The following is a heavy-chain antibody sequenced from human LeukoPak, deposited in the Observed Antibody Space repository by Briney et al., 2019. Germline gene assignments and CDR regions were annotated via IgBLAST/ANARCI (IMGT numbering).Heavy chain of an antibody. D-gene: IGHD3-10*01. J-gene: IGHJ3*02. Sequence: PGGSLRLSCAASGFTFSSYSMNWVRQAPGKGLEWVSAISGSGGSTYYADSVKGRFTISRDNSKNTLYLQMNSLRAEDTAVYYCAKDREGSGSYYDAFDIWGQGTMVTVSS. CDR3: AKDREGSGSYYDAFDI. V-gene: IGHV3-23*01. CDR1: GFTFSSYS. CDR2: ISGSGGST.